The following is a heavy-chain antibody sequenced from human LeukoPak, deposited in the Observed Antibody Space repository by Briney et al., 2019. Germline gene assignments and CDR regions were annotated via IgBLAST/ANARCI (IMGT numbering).Heavy chain of an antibody. CDR2: IYPGDSDT. CDR3: ARLRQLRGNWNDKGGMDWFDP. D-gene: IGHD1-1*01. J-gene: IGHJ5*02. V-gene: IGHV5-51*01. Sequence: GESLKISCKGSGYNFNNYWIAWVRQMPGKGLEWMGIIYPGDSDTRYSPSFQGQVTLSADKSISTAYLQWSSLKASDTALYFCARLRQLRGNWNDKGGMDWFDPWGQGTLVTVSS. CDR1: GYNFNNYW.